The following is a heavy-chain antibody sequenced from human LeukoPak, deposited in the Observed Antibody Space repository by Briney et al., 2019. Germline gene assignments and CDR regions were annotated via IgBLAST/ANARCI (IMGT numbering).Heavy chain of an antibody. CDR3: ARAAYSGSYED. Sequence: GGSLRLSCADSGFTFSSYAMTWVRQAPGKGLEWVSSISSSSSYIYYADSVKGRFTISRDNAKNSLYLQMNSLRAEDTAVYYCARAAYSGSYEDWGQGTLVTVSS. D-gene: IGHD1-26*01. CDR2: ISSSSSYI. CDR1: GFTFSSYA. V-gene: IGHV3-21*01. J-gene: IGHJ4*02.